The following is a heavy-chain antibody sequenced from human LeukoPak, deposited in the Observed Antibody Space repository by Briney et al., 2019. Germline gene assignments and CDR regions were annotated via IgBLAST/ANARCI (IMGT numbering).Heavy chain of an antibody. CDR2: IYHSGST. CDR1: GGSIRSTNYY. J-gene: IGHJ4*02. Sequence: SQTLSLACTVSGGSIRSTNYYWSWIRQDPAKGLECIGYIYHSGSTYYNPALKSRVTISLDTSKNQFSLKLRSVTAADTAVYYCTRANYYDSTGYLPVVYPSDYWGQGTLVTVSS. CDR3: TRANYYDSTGYLPVVYPSDY. V-gene: IGHV4-31*03. D-gene: IGHD3-22*01.